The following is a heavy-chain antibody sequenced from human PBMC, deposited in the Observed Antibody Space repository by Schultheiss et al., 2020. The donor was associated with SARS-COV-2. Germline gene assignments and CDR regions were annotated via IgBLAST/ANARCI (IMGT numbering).Heavy chain of an antibody. D-gene: IGHD2-15*01. CDR2: IYWNDDK. V-gene: IGHV2-5*01. Sequence: SLKISCTVSGGSVSSGSYYWSWIRQPPGKGLEWLALIYWNDDKRYSPSLKSRLTITKDTSKNQVVLTMTNMDPVDTATYYCAHSDSLGYCSGSDCFLKRFDPWGQGTLVTVSS. J-gene: IGHJ5*02. CDR1: GGSVSSGSYY. CDR3: AHSDSLGYCSGSDCFLKRFDP.